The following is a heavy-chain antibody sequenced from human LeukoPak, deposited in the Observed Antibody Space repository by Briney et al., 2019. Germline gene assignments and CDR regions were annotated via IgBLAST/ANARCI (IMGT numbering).Heavy chain of an antibody. J-gene: IGHJ4*02. D-gene: IGHD1-26*01. Sequence: GGSLRLSCAASGFTFSSYSMNWVRQAPGKGLEWVSYISSSSSTRYYADSVKGRFTISRDNAKNSLYMQTNSLRAEDTAVYYCARAGSGTDYWGQGTLVTVSS. CDR3: ARAGSGTDY. CDR1: GFTFSSYS. CDR2: ISSSSSTR. V-gene: IGHV3-48*01.